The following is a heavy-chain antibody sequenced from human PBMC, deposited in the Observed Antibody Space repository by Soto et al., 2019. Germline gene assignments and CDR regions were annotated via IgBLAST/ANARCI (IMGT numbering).Heavy chain of an antibody. J-gene: IGHJ4*02. Sequence: SETLSLTCTVSGGSISSSSHYWGWIRQPPGKGLEWIGSIFYSGSTSYNPSLKSRVTISVDTSKNQFSLKLSSVTAADTAVYYWARRESYDILIGYYHFDYGGQETLVTVPS. CDR1: GGSISSSSHY. V-gene: IGHV4-39*01. D-gene: IGHD3-9*01. CDR2: IFYSGST. CDR3: ARRESYDILIGYYHFDY.